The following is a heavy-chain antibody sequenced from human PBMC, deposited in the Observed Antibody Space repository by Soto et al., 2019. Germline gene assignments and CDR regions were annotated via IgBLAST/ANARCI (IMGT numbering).Heavy chain of an antibody. D-gene: IGHD3-9*01. CDR3: AREDILGVRSFDY. Sequence: GGSLRLSCAASGFTFSGYSVNWVRQAPGKGLEWVSYISSGSKTIYYAESVKGRFTVSRDNARNSQYLQMNSLRDEDTAVYYCAREDILGVRSFDYWGQGTLVTVSS. V-gene: IGHV3-48*02. CDR1: GFTFSGYS. CDR2: ISSGSKTI. J-gene: IGHJ4*02.